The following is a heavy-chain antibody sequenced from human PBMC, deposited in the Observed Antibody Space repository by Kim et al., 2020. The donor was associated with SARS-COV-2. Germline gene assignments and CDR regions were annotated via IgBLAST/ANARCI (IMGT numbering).Heavy chain of an antibody. J-gene: IGHJ6*02. V-gene: IGHV4-39*01. CDR1: GGSISSSSYY. CDR3: ARLNVGVTGYYDYYYYYGMDV. Sequence: SETLSLTCTVSGGSISSSSYYWGWIRQPPGKGLEWIGSIYYSGSTYYNPSLKSRVTISVDTSKNQFSLKLSSVTAADTAVYYCARLNVGVTGYYDYYYYYGMDVWGQGTTVTVSS. CDR2: IYYSGST. D-gene: IGHD3-9*01.